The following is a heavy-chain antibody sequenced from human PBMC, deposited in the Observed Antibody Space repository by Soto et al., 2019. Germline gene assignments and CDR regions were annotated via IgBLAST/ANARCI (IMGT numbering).Heavy chain of an antibody. CDR1: DDSITSGAYY. Sequence: SETLSLTCTVSDDSITSGAYYWGLIRQPPGKGLEWIGTIQYRGSTYYNPSLKSRVTMSLDTSKNQYSLRLSSVTAADTAVYFFAGMFWFGELLFDYWGPGTLVTVSS. CDR3: AGMFWFGELLFDY. D-gene: IGHD3-10*01. CDR2: IQYRGST. J-gene: IGHJ4*02. V-gene: IGHV4-39*01.